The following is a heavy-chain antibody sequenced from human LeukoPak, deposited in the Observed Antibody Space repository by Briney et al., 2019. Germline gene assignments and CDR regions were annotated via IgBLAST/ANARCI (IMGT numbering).Heavy chain of an antibody. J-gene: IGHJ6*03. V-gene: IGHV3-21*01. CDR3: ARDTRMEDFWTVYMDV. CDR2: ISSSSSYI. D-gene: IGHD3/OR15-3a*01. Sequence: GGSLRLFCAASGFTFSSYSMNWVRQAPGRGLEWVSSISSSSSYIYYADSVKGRFTIYRDNAKNSLYLQMNSLRAEDTAVYYCARDTRMEDFWTVYMDVWGEGTTVTVSS. CDR1: GFTFSSYS.